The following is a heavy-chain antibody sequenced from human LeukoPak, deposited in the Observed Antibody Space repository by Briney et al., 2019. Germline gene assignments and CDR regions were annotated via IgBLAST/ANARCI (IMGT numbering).Heavy chain of an antibody. D-gene: IGHD6-13*01. V-gene: IGHV3-7*01. CDR2: IKQDGSEK. CDR3: ARYPNSWPYNWFDP. CDR1: GFTFSNYW. J-gene: IGHJ5*02. Sequence: GGSLRLSCAVSGFTFSNYWMSWVRQAPGKGLEWVANIKQDGSEKYYVDSVKGRFTISRDNAKNSLYLQMNSLRAEDTAVYYCARYPNSWPYNWFDPWGQGTLVTVSS.